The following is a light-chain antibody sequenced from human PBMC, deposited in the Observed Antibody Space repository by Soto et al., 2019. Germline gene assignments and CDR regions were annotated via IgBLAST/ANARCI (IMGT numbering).Light chain of an antibody. Sequence: DIQMTQSPSTLSASVGDRVTITFRASQSISVWLAWYQQKAGKAPNLLIYKASRLESGVPSRFSGSGSQTEFTLTISGLQHGDSATYYCQQYNSYSPTFGQGTKVDIK. CDR1: QSISVW. J-gene: IGKJ1*01. V-gene: IGKV1-5*03. CDR2: KAS. CDR3: QQYNSYSPT.